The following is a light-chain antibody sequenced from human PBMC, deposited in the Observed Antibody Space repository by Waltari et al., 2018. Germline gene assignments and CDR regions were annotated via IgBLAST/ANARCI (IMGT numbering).Light chain of an antibody. CDR1: SKNVGDDG. CDR3: SAWDGSLNTWL. CDR2: RNT. J-gene: IGLJ3*02. Sequence: QAGLTQPPSVSKGLRQTATPTCSGNSKNVGDDGAYWLQQHQGHPPKVLSYRNTRRPSGVSERFSASRSGNTASLTISGLQPDDEGDYYCSAWDGSLNTWLFGGGTKLTVL. V-gene: IGLV10-54*04.